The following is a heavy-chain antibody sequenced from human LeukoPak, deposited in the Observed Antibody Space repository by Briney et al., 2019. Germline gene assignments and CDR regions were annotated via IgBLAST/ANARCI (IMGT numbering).Heavy chain of an antibody. CDR1: GGSISSYY. V-gene: IGHV4-4*07. J-gene: IGHJ2*01. CDR3: ARGDTAMVTGYFDL. CDR2: IYTSGST. D-gene: IGHD5-18*01. Sequence: GSLRLSCTVSGGSISSYYWSWIRQPAGKGLEWIGRIYTSGSTNYNPSLKSRVTMSVDTSKNQFSLKLSSVTAADTAVYYCARGDTAMVTGYFDLWGRGTLVTVSS.